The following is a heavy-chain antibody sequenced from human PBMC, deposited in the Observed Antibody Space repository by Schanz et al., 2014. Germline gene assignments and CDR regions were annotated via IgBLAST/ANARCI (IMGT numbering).Heavy chain of an antibody. Sequence: EVQLVESGGGLVKPGGSLRLSCAASGFTFSSYSMSWVRQAPGKGLEWVSSISSSGYTFYADSVKGRFTISRDNAKNSLYLEMTSLRGEDTAVYYCARENLNWEAFDIWGQGTVVTVSS. D-gene: IGHD7-27*01. V-gene: IGHV3-21*04. CDR3: ARENLNWEAFDI. CDR2: ISSSGYT. J-gene: IGHJ3*02. CDR1: GFTFSSYS.